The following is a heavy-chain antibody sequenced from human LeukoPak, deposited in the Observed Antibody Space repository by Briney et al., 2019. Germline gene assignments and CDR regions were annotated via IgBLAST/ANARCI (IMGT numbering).Heavy chain of an antibody. CDR2: IYPGDSET. V-gene: IGHV5-51*01. D-gene: IGHD2-15*01. J-gene: IGHJ4*02. CDR3: ARLGYCSGGTCYWFDN. CDR1: GYRFTTYW. Sequence: GESLKISCKASGYRFTTYWIGWVRQMPGKGLEWMGFIYPGDSETRYSPSFQGQVTISADKSITTAFLQWSSLKASDTAMYYCARLGYCSGGTCYWFDNWGQGTLVTVSS.